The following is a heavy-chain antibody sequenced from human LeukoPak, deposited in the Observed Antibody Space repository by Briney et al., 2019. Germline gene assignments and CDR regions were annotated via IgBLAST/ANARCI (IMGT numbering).Heavy chain of an antibody. V-gene: IGHV3-74*01. D-gene: IGHD3-10*01. Sequence: GGSLRLSCAASGFTFNSYYMNWVRQAPGKGLVWVSRINRDGSDTIYADSVKGRFIISRDNAKNTLFLQVNSLRAEDTAVYYCAREDFGVDFWGQGNQVTVSS. CDR3: AREDFGVDF. CDR2: INRDGSDT. CDR1: GFTFNSYY. J-gene: IGHJ4*02.